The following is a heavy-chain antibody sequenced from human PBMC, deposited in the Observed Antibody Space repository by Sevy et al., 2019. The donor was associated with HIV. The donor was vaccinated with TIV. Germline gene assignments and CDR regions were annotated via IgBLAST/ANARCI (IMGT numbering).Heavy chain of an antibody. J-gene: IGHJ3*02. CDR3: AKGPNDYCHSFAI. CDR1: GFTFSNYG. Sequence: GGSLRLSCVGSGFTFSNYGMTWVRQAPGKGLEWVSSISVTSARTYYADSVRGRLTVSRDNSENTLYLQMNSLRAEDTAVYYCAKGPNDYCHSFAIWGQGTLVTVSS. CDR2: ISVTSART. V-gene: IGHV3-23*01. D-gene: IGHD1-1*01.